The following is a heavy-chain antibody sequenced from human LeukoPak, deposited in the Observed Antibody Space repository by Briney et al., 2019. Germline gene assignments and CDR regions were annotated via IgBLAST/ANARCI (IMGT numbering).Heavy chain of an antibody. J-gene: IGHJ4*02. V-gene: IGHV3-23*01. D-gene: IGHD4-11*01. Sequence: GGSLRLSCAASGFTFSSSAMSWVRQAPGKGLEWASTISGSGGSTYYADSVKGRFTISRDNSKNTLYLQMNSLRAEDTAVYYCAKEPHRFYSNDYWGQGTLVTVSS. CDR1: GFTFSSSA. CDR2: ISGSGGST. CDR3: AKEPHRFYSNDY.